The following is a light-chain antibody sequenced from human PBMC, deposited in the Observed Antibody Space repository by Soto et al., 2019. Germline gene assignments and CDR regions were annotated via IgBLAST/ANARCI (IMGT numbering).Light chain of an antibody. Sequence: DIQLTQSPSFLSASVGDRVTITCRASQGVSSFLAWYQQKPGKAPELLIYGASTLQSGVPSRFSGSGSGTEFTLTISSLQPEDLATYYCQQLNDYPITFGQGTKVDIK. J-gene: IGKJ1*01. CDR2: GAS. V-gene: IGKV1-9*01. CDR1: QGVSSF. CDR3: QQLNDYPIT.